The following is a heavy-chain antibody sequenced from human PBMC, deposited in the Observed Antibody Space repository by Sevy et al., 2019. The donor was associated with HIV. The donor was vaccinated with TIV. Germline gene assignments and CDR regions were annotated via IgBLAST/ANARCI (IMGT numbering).Heavy chain of an antibody. CDR3: AGENAWGSGDS. CDR2: IYYNGHI. V-gene: IGHV4-59*08. Sequence: SETLSLTCTVSGGSITSLYWNWIRQPPGKGLEWIANIYYNGHINYNPSLKSRVTISLDTSKNQFSLRLSSVTAADTAMYYCAGENAWGSGDSWGQGTLVTVSS. D-gene: IGHD6-19*01. CDR1: GGSITSLY. J-gene: IGHJ5*01.